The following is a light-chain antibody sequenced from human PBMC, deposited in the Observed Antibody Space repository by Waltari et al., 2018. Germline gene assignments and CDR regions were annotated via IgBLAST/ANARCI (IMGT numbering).Light chain of an antibody. V-gene: IGKV4-1*01. CDR2: WAS. CDR3: QQYYGSPFT. CDR1: QSVLYSSNNKNY. Sequence: DIVMTQSPESLAVSLGERATINCKSSQSVLYSSNNKNYLAWYQQKPGQPPKLLISWASTRESGVPDRFSGSGSATDFTLSISSLQAEDVAVYYCQQYYGSPFTFGPGTKVDIK. J-gene: IGKJ3*01.